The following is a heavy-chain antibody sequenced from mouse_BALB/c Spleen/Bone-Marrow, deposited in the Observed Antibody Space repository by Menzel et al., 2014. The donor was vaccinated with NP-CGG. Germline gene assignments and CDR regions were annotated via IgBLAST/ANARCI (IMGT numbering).Heavy chain of an antibody. Sequence: EVKLVESGGGLVQPGGFLRLSCATSGFTFTDHYMSWVRQPPGKALEWLGFIRNKANGYTTEYSASVKGRFTISRDNFQRIVYLQMNTLRAEDSATYYCARDYLYYFDYWGQGTTLTVSS. J-gene: IGHJ2*01. CDR2: IRNKANGYTT. V-gene: IGHV7-3*02. CDR1: GFTFTDHY. D-gene: IGHD2-1*01. CDR3: ARDYLYYFDY.